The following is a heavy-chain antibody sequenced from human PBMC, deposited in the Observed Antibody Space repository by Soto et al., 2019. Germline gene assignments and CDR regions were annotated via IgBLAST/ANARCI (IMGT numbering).Heavy chain of an antibody. CDR2: IHGGGGGT. Sequence: EVQLLESGGGLVQPGGSLRLSCAASGFTFSAYAMSWVRQAPGKGLEWVSSIHGGGGGTFYADSVKGRFTISRDNSRNTLFLQMNSLRADDTAVYYCARDAVTDKGQWDSFDPWGQGTLVT. J-gene: IGHJ5*02. CDR1: GFTFSAYA. CDR3: ARDAVTDKGQWDSFDP. V-gene: IGHV3-23*01. D-gene: IGHD6-19*01.